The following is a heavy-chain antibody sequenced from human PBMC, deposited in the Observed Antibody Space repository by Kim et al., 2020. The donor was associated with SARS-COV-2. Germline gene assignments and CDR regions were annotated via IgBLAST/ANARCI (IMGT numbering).Heavy chain of an antibody. Sequence: SNPSLKSRVTISVDTSKNQFSLRLTSVTAADTAVYFCARFYWNPVKFFDYWGQGTLVTVSS. CDR3: ARFYWNPVKFFDY. J-gene: IGHJ4*02. V-gene: IGHV4-59*01. D-gene: IGHD1-1*01.